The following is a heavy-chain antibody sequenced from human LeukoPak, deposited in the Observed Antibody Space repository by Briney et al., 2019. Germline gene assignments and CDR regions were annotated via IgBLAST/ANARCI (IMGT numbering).Heavy chain of an antibody. J-gene: IGHJ4*02. Sequence: GESLKISCKGSGYSFTSYWIGLVRQMPGKGLEWMGIIYPGDSDTRYSPSFQGQVTISADKSISTAYLQWSSLKASDTAMYYCARSGWQQLVRRGMEVDYWGQGTLVTVSS. D-gene: IGHD6-13*01. CDR2: IYPGDSDT. CDR1: GYSFTSYW. V-gene: IGHV5-51*01. CDR3: ARSGWQQLVRRGMEVDY.